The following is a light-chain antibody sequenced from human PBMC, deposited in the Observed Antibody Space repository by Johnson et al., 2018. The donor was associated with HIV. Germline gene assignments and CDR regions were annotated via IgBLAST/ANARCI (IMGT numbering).Light chain of an antibody. CDR2: DNN. J-gene: IGLJ1*01. CDR1: SSNIGNNY. V-gene: IGLV1-51*01. Sequence: QSVLTQPPSVSAAPGQKVTISCSGSSSNIGNNYVSWYQQLPGTAPKLLIYDNNKRPSGIPDRFPGSKSGTSATLGIPGLPPGDEADYYCGTWDSSLSAYVFGTGTKVTVL. CDR3: GTWDSSLSAYV.